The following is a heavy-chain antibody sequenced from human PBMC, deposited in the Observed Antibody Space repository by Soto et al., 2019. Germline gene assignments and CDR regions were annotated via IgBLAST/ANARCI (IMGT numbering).Heavy chain of an antibody. CDR1: GYSFTIYW. D-gene: IGHD6-13*01. Sequence: GESLKISCKGSGYSFTIYWIGWVRQMPGKGLEWMGIIYPGDSDTRYSPSFQGQVTISADKSISTAYLQWSSLKASDTAMYYCARLIAAAVDYYYYYGMDVWGQGTTVTVSS. CDR3: ARLIAAAVDYYYYYGMDV. V-gene: IGHV5-51*01. CDR2: IYPGDSDT. J-gene: IGHJ6*02.